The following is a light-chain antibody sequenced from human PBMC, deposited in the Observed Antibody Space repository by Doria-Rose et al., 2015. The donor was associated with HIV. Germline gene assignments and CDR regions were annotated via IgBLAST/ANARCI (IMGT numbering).Light chain of an antibody. Sequence: CRASQGISTYLAWYQQKPGTSPKLLIYAASTLQSGVPSRFSGSGSGTEFTLTITCLQPEDVATYYCQQLNSYPRTFGPGTKVDLK. J-gene: IGKJ3*01. CDR1: QGISTY. CDR3: QQLNSYPRT. CDR2: AAS. V-gene: IGKV1-9*01.